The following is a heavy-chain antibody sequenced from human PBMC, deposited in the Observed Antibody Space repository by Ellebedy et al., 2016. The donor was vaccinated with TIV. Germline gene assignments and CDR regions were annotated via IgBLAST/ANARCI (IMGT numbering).Heavy chain of an antibody. J-gene: IGHJ3*02. CDR3: ARSRGIAVAGTLSAHAFDI. Sequence: MPSETLSLTCTVSGGSISSGGYYWSWIRQHTGKGLEWIGYIYYSGSTNYNPSLKSRVTISVDTSKHQFSLKLSSVTAADTAVYYCARSRGIAVAGTLSAHAFDIWGQGTMVTVSS. D-gene: IGHD6-19*01. CDR2: IYYSGST. CDR1: GGSISSGGYY. V-gene: IGHV4-61*08.